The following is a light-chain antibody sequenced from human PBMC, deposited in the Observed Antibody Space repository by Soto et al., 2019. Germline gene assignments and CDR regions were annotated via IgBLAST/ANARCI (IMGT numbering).Light chain of an antibody. CDR1: GSDVGSFDL. J-gene: IGLJ3*02. CDR2: EGS. Sequence: QSALTQPASVSGSPEQSITISCTGPGSDVGSFDLVSWYQQHPGKAPKLIIFEGSKRPSGVSDRFSGSKSDNRASLTISGLQAEDEADYYCSSYAGSWTWVFGGGTQLTVL. CDR3: SSYAGSWTWV. V-gene: IGLV2-23*01.